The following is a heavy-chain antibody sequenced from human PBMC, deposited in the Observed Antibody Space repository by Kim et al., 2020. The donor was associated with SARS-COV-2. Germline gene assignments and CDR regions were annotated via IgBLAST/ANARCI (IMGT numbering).Heavy chain of an antibody. Sequence: ADSVKGRFSISRDNSKNTLYLQMNSLRAEDTALYYCAKCHSSGWYPPLDYWGPGTLVTVSS. CDR3: AKCHSSGWYPPLDY. V-gene: IGHV3-23*05. J-gene: IGHJ4*02. D-gene: IGHD6-19*01.